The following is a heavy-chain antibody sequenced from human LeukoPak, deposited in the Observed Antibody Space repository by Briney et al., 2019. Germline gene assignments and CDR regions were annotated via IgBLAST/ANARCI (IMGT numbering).Heavy chain of an antibody. Sequence: PSETLSLTCAVSGGSISSGGYSWSWIRQPPGKGLEWIGYIYHSGSTYYNPSLKSRVTISVDRSKNQFSLKLSSVTAADTAVYYCPRGSGYRVYFDSWGQGTLATASP. CDR3: PRGSGYRVYFDS. D-gene: IGHD3-22*01. V-gene: IGHV4-30-2*01. CDR1: GGSISSGGYS. J-gene: IGHJ4*02. CDR2: IYHSGST.